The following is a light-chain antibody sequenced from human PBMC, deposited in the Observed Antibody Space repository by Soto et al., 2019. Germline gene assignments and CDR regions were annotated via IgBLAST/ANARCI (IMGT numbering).Light chain of an antibody. Sequence: IQLTQSPSRLSRCVVDMVTIPCGGSQTISSWLAWYQQKPGKAPKLLIYAASSLQSGVPSRFSGSGSGTDFTLTISSLEPEDFAVYYCQQRSNWPPITFGQGTRLEIK. CDR1: QTISSW. V-gene: IGKV1-5*01. CDR2: AAS. CDR3: QQRSNWPPIT. J-gene: IGKJ5*01.